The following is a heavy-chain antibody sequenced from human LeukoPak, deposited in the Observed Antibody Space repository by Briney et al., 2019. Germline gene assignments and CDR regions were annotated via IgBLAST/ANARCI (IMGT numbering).Heavy chain of an antibody. CDR3: ASAPLYYGGNPHY. CDR2: INAGNGNT. Sequence: ASVKVSCKASGYTFTSYALHWVRQAPGQRPEWMGWINAGNGNTKYSQKFQDRVTITRDTFASTAYMELSSLRSEDTAVYYCASAPLYYGGNPHYWGLGTLVTVSS. D-gene: IGHD4-23*01. V-gene: IGHV1-3*01. J-gene: IGHJ4*02. CDR1: GYTFTSYA.